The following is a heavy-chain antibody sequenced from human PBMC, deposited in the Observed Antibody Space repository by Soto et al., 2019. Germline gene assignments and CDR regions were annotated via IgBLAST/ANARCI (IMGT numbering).Heavy chain of an antibody. D-gene: IGHD3-22*01. J-gene: IGHJ4*02. CDR2: I. V-gene: IGHV1-3*01. Sequence: GASVKVSCKASGYTFTSYAMHWVRQAPGQRLEWMGWIKYSQKFRGRVTITRDTSASTAYMELSSLRSEDTAVYYCARGSGYYYWDDYWGQGTLVTVSS. CDR3: ARGSGYYYWDDY. CDR1: GYTFTSYA.